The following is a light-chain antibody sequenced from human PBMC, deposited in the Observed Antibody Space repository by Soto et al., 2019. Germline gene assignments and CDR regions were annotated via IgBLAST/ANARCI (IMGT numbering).Light chain of an antibody. V-gene: IGKV1-9*01. CDR1: QAISNY. CDR2: TAS. Sequence: DIQLTQSPSFLSASVGDRVTITCRASQAISNYLAWYQQKSGRAPKLLIFTASILQSGVPSRFSGSGSGTEFTLTISSLQPEDFATYYCQQSYSLPPTWTFGQGTKVEIK. CDR3: QQSYSLPPTWT. J-gene: IGKJ1*01.